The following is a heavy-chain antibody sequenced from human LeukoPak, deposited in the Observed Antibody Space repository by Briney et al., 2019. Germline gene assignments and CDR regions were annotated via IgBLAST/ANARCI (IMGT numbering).Heavy chain of an antibody. Sequence: PGGSLRLSCAASGFTFSDYYMSWIRQAPGKGLEWVSYISSSSSYTNYADSVKGRFTISRDNAKNSLYLQMNSLRAEDTAVYYCVIPNPAGTSLEYFQHWGQGTLVTVSS. CDR1: GFTFSDYY. CDR3: VIPNPAGTSLEYFQH. D-gene: IGHD6-19*01. J-gene: IGHJ1*01. CDR2: ISSSSSYT. V-gene: IGHV3-11*06.